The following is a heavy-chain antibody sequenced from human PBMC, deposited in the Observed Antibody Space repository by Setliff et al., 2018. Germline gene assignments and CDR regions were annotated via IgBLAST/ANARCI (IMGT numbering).Heavy chain of an antibody. CDR3: ARDRGGTYNFWSGYFDY. D-gene: IGHD3-3*01. V-gene: IGHV4-59*01. CDR1: GGSISSYY. Sequence: PSETLSLTCTVSGGSISSYYWSRIRQPPGKGLEWIGYIYYSGSTNYNPSLKSRVTISVDTSKNQFSLKLSSVAAADTAVYYCARDRGGTYNFWSGYFDYWGPGTLVTVSS. J-gene: IGHJ4*02. CDR2: IYYSGST.